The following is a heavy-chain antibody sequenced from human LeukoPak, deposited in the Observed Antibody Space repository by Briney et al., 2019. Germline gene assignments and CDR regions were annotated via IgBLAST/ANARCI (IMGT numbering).Heavy chain of an antibody. V-gene: IGHV4-39*01. CDR3: ARSPLRFLEWFHKTTNWFDP. CDR1: GGSISSSSYY. J-gene: IGHJ5*02. CDR2: IYYSGST. Sequence: SETLSLTCTVSGGSISSSSYYWGWIRQPPGKGLEWIGSIYYSGSTYYNPSLKSRVTISVDTSKNQFSLKLSSVTAADTAVYYCARSPLRFLEWFHKTTNWFDPWGQGTLVTVSS. D-gene: IGHD3-3*01.